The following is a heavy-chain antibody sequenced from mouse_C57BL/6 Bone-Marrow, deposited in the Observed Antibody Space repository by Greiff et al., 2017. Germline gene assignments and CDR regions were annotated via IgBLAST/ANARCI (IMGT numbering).Heavy chain of an antibody. CDR2: VYPYNGGT. V-gene: IGHV1-36*01. J-gene: IGHJ2*01. D-gene: IGHD1-1*01. CDR3: ARDYYYEGYYFDY. Sequence: VQLQQSGPVLVKPGPSVKISCKASGFTFPDYYMHWVKHSPGKSLAWIGLVYPYNGGTSYTQKFKGKATLTVDTASSTAYMELNSLSSEDSAVYYCARDYYYEGYYFDYGGQGTTLTVSS. CDR1: GFTFPDYY.